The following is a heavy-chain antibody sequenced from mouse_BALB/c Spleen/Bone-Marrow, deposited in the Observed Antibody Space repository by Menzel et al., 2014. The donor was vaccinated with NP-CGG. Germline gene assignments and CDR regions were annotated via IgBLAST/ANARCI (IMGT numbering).Heavy chain of an antibody. CDR1: GFSFNSYG. V-gene: IGHV5-9-2*01. CDR2: ISGGGSYT. D-gene: IGHD2-4*01. CDR3: ARHAYYDQTEVSFVY. Sequence: EVKLEESGGGLVKSGGSLKLSCAASGFSFNSYGMSWVRQTPEKRLEWVATISGGGSYTFYPDSVKGRFTISRDNAKNNLYLKLSSLRSEDTALYYCARHAYYDQTEVSFVYWGQGTLVTVSA. J-gene: IGHJ3*01.